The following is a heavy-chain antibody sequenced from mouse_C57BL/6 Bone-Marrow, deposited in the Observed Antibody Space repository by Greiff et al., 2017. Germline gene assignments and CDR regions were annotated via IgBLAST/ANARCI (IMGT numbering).Heavy chain of an antibody. J-gene: IGHJ4*01. CDR1: GFSLTSYG. D-gene: IGHD2-13*01. CDR3: AGLGDMDY. Sequence: QVQLKESGPGLVEPSQSLSITCTVSGFSLTSYGVHWVRQTPGKGLEWLVVIWSDGSTTYNSALKSRLSISKDNSKSNVFLQMNSLQTDDTAMYYCAGLGDMDYWGQGTSVTVSS. V-gene: IGHV2-6*03. CDR2: IWSDGST.